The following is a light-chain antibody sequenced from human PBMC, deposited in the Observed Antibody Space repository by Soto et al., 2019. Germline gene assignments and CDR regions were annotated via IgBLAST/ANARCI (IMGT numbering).Light chain of an antibody. J-gene: IGKJ2*01. CDR2: GAS. CDR3: QQYNNWPPKYT. V-gene: IGKV3-15*01. CDR1: QSVSRN. Sequence: EIEMTQFPATLSVSPGERATLSCRASQSVSRNLAWYQQKPGQAPSLLIYGASTRATGVPARFSGSGSGTEFTLTISSLQSEDFAVYYCQQYNNWPPKYTFGQGTKLEIK.